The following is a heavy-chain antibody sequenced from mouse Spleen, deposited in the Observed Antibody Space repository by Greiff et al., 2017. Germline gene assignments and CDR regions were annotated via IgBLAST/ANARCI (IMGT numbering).Heavy chain of an antibody. CDR1: GYTFTDYY. Sequence: EVQLQQSGPELVKPGASVKISCKASGYTFTDYYMNWVKQSHGKSLEWIGDINPNNGGTSYNQKFKGKATLTVDKSSSTAYMELRSLTSEDSAVYYCARSTGYRYYFDYWGQGTTLTVSS. D-gene: IGHD3-1*01. CDR3: ARSTGYRYYFDY. V-gene: IGHV1-26*01. CDR2: INPNNGGT. J-gene: IGHJ2*01.